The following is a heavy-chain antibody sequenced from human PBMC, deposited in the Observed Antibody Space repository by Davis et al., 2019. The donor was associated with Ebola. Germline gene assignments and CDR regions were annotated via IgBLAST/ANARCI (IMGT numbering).Heavy chain of an antibody. D-gene: IGHD1-26*01. J-gene: IGHJ4*02. V-gene: IGHV3-23*01. CDR3: ARVNSGGYYLNDY. Sequence: GGSLRLSCAASGFTFSSYAMSWVRQAPGKGLEWVSAISGSGGSTYYADSVKGRFTISRDNSKNTLYLQMNSLRAEDTAVYYCARVNSGGYYLNDYWGQGTLVTVSS. CDR1: GFTFSSYA. CDR2: ISGSGGST.